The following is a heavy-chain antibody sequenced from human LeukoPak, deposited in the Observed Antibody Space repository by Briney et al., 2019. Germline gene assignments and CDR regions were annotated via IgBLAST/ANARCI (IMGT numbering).Heavy chain of an antibody. CDR3: ARRDVTFAFDI. CDR2: IYPGDSDT. Sequence: GESLKISCKGSGYNFTNYWIGWVRQMPGKGLEWMGSIYPGDSDTRYSPSFQGQVTISADKSISSAYLHWSSLKASDTAMYYCARRDVTFAFDIWGQGTMVTVSS. V-gene: IGHV5-51*01. CDR1: GYNFTNYW. J-gene: IGHJ3*02.